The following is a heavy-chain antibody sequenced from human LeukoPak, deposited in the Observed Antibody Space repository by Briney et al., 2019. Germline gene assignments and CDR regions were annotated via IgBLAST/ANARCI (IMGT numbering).Heavy chain of an antibody. D-gene: IGHD2-21*02. J-gene: IGHJ4*01. V-gene: IGHV3-7*01. CDR2: INYDGSQK. CDR1: GFTFTTYA. CDR3: GKSEVTIPDSH. Sequence: GGSLRLSCAASGFTFTTYALHWVRQAPGKGLEWLANINYDGSQKYHVDSVKGRFTISRDNAKNSLYLQMNSLRVEDTAVYYCGKSEVTIPDSHWGQGTPVTVSS.